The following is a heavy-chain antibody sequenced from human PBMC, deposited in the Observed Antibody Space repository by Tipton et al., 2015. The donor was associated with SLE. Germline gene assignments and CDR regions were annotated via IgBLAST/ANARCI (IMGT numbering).Heavy chain of an antibody. J-gene: IGHJ6*03. CDR3: ARSSIPHRYYYMDV. D-gene: IGHD2-2*02. V-gene: IGHV4-59*01. CDR2: IYYSGST. CDR1: GGSISSYY. Sequence: LRLSCTVSGGSISSYYWSWIRQPAGKGLEWIGYIYYSGSTNYNPSLKSRVTISVDTSKNQFSLKLSSVTAADTAVYYCARSSIPHRYYYMDVWGKGTTVTVSS.